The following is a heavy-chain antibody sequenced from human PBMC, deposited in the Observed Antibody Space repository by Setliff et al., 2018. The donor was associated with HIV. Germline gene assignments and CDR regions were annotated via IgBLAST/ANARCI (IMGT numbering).Heavy chain of an antibody. CDR3: ARPSLGIGGGSMFDS. J-gene: IGHJ4*02. Sequence: PSETLSLTCTVSGVSIDKNYWSWVRRPPGKGLEWIGRVYMSGKTNYSPSLKSRVTMSADTSKNQVSLKLTSVAAADTAVYYCARPSLGIGGGSMFDSWGQGALVTVSS. CDR1: GVSIDKNY. D-gene: IGHD3-3*01. V-gene: IGHV4-4*07. CDR2: VYMSGKT.